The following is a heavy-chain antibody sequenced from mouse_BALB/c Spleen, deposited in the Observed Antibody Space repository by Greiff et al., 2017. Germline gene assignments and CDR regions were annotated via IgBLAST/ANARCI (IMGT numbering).Heavy chain of an antibody. CDR3: ARGGGNYYAMDY. Sequence: EVQGVESGPGLVKPSPSLSLTCTVTGYSITSDYAWNLIRQFPGNRLEWMGYISYSGSTSYNPSLKSRISITRDTSKNQFFLQLNSVTTEDTATYYCARGGGNYYAMDYWGQGTSVTVSS. CDR2: ISYSGST. V-gene: IGHV3-2*02. J-gene: IGHJ4*01. CDR1: GYSITSDYA.